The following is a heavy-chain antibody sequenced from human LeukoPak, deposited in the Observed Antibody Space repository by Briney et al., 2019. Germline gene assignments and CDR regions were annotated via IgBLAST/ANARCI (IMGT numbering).Heavy chain of an antibody. CDR2: IYTSGST. J-gene: IGHJ6*03. V-gene: IGHV4-4*07. CDR3: ARAFGGSSSWSDYYYYYMDV. CDR1: GGSTSSYY. D-gene: IGHD6-13*01. Sequence: KPSETLSLTCTVSGGSTSSYYWSWIRQPAGKGLEWIGRIYTSGSTNYNPSLKSRVTMSVDTSKNQFSLKLSSVTAADTAVYYCARAFGGSSSWSDYYYYYMDVWGKGTTVTVSS.